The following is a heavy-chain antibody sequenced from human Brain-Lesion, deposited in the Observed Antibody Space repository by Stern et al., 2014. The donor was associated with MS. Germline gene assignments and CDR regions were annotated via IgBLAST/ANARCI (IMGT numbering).Heavy chain of an antibody. CDR1: GYIFTGYY. CDR2: ITPITGGP. Sequence: QVQLLQPGAEVKKPGASVKVSCKTSGYIFTGYYIHWVRQAPGQGLEWMAWITPITGGPKYAQKFQGRVTMSRDTSISTAYVELSSLTSDDTAVYYCARDQRGITIFGVVTDYYYLGMDVWGQGTTVTVSS. J-gene: IGHJ6*02. D-gene: IGHD3-3*01. CDR3: ARDQRGITIFGVVTDYYYLGMDV. V-gene: IGHV1-2*02.